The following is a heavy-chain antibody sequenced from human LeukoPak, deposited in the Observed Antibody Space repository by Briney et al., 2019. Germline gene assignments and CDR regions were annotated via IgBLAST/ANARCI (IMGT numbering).Heavy chain of an antibody. CDR2: IESKTDGGST. V-gene: IGHV3-15*04. D-gene: IGHD4/OR15-4a*01. CDR1: GFTFSNAW. Sequence: GGSLRLTCVASGFTFSNAWMSWVSQAPGKGLVWVGRIESKTDGGSTDYAAPVKGRFTISRDDSKNTLYLQMNSLKTEDTAVYYCATDPNYAIDYWGQGTLVTVSS. J-gene: IGHJ4*02. CDR3: ATDPNYAIDY.